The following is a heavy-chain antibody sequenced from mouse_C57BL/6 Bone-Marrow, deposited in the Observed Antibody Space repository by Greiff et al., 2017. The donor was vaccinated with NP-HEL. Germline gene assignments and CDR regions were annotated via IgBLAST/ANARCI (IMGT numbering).Heavy chain of an antibody. CDR3: VRRGHYDYQYYYAMDY. J-gene: IGHJ4*01. Sequence: DVQLVESGGGLVQPKGSLKLSCAASGFSFNTYAMNWVRQAPGKGLEWVARIRSKSNNYATYYADSVKDRFTISRDDSESMLYLQMNNLKTEDTAMYYCVRRGHYDYQYYYAMDYWGQGTSVTVSS. CDR2: IRSKSNNYAT. CDR1: GFSFNTYA. V-gene: IGHV10-1*01. D-gene: IGHD2-4*01.